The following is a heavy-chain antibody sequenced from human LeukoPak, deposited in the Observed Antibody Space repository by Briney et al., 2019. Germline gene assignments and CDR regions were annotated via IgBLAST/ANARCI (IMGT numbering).Heavy chain of an antibody. D-gene: IGHD6-6*01. CDR1: GGSITNYF. J-gene: IGHJ4*02. CDR3: AKEAVLAARVPRGYFDY. V-gene: IGHV4-59*01. CDR2: IYYNGST. Sequence: PSETLSLTCTVSGGSITNYFWSWIRQPPGKGLEWIGFIYYNGSTNYNPSLESRVTISVDTSKSQFSLKLSSVTAEDTAVHYCAKEAVLAARVPRGYFDYWGQGTLVTVSS.